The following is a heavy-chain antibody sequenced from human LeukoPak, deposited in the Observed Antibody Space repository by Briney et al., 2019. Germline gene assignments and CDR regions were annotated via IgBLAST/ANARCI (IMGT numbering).Heavy chain of an antibody. V-gene: IGHV3-7*01. J-gene: IGHJ4*02. Sequence: PGGSLRLSCAASGFTFSSYCMSWVRQAPGKGLEWVANIKQDGSGKYYVDSVKGRFTISRDNAKNSLYLQMNSLRAEDTAVYYCARAPNWKHFDYWGQGTLVTVSS. CDR2: IKQDGSGK. CDR3: ARAPNWKHFDY. D-gene: IGHD1-1*01. CDR1: GFTFSSYC.